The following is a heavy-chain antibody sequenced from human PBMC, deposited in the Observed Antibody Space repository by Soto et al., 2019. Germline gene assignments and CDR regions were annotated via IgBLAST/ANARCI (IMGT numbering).Heavy chain of an antibody. CDR2: IYHSGST. Sequence: QVPLQESGPRLVRPSGTLSLTCTVSSGSTSTANWWSWVRQPPGRGLEWIGEIYHSGSTNYNLSLKSRVTLSVDKSKNQFSLRLSSVTAAYTATYYCARRGGGVVLAATTPFDYWGQGTLVTVSS. J-gene: IGHJ4*02. CDR1: SGSTSTANW. V-gene: IGHV4-4*02. CDR3: ARRGGGVVLAATTPFDY. D-gene: IGHD2-15*01.